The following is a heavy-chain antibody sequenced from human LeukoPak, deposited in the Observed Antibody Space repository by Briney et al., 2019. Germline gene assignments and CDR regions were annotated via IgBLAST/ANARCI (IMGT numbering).Heavy chain of an antibody. J-gene: IGHJ4*02. CDR1: GGTFSSYA. CDR3: ARAVVGATTAFDY. CDR2: IIPIFGTA. Sequence: SAKVSCKASGGTFSSYAISWVRQAPGRGLEWMGGIIPIFGTANYAQKFQGRVTITADESTSTAYMELSSLRSEDTAVYYCARAVVGATTAFDYWGQGTLVTVSS. D-gene: IGHD1-26*01. V-gene: IGHV1-69*13.